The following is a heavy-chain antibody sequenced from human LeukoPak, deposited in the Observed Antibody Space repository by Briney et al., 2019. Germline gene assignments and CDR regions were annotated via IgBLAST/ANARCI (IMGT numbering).Heavy chain of an antibody. J-gene: IGHJ4*02. CDR2: MSYDGRNT. D-gene: IGHD1-1*01. CDR1: GFTFSTYG. Sequence: PGGSLRLSCAASGFTFSTYGMHWVRQAPGKGLEWVAVMSYDGRNTYYADSVKGRFIISRDNSKNTLYLQMNSLRVEDTALYYCAKVQLERRELLPNFDYWGQGTLVTVSS. CDR3: AKVQLERRELLPNFDY. V-gene: IGHV3-30*18.